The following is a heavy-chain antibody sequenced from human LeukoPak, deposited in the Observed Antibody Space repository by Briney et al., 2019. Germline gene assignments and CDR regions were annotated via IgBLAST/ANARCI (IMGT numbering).Heavy chain of an antibody. V-gene: IGHV3-23*01. Sequence: PGGSLRLSCASSGLTFSRYVMGWVRQAPGKGLEWVSTLSASGGSTFYAASVKGRFIVSRDNSKNTLFLQMNTLRAEDTAVYYCATLYGDYNWYFDLWGRGTLVTVSS. CDR2: LSASGGST. CDR1: GLTFSRYV. CDR3: ATLYGDYNWYFDL. J-gene: IGHJ2*01. D-gene: IGHD4-17*01.